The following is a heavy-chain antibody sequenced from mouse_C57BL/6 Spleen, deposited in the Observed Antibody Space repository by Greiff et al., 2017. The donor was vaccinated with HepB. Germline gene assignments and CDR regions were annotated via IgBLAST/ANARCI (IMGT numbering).Heavy chain of an antibody. Sequence: QVQLQQPGAELVMPGASVKLSCKASGYTFTSYWMHWVKQRPGQGLEWIGEIDPSDSYTNYNQKFKGKSTLTVDKSSSTAYMQLSSLTSEDSAVYYCASSYYGSSAWFAYWGQGTLVTVSA. CDR1: GYTFTSYW. D-gene: IGHD1-1*01. J-gene: IGHJ3*01. V-gene: IGHV1-69*01. CDR2: IDPSDSYT. CDR3: ASSYYGSSAWFAY.